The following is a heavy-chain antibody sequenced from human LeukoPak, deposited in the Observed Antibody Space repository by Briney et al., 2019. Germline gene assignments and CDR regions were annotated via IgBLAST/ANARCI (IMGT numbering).Heavy chain of an antibody. CDR2: INHSGST. J-gene: IGHJ4*02. CDR3: ARAGDHCSSTSCYAGWFDY. D-gene: IGHD2-2*01. Sequence: ASETLSLTCAVYGGSFSGYYWSWIRQPPGKGLEWIGEINHSGSTNYNPSLKSRVTISVDTSKNQFSLKLSSVTAAGTAVYYCARAGDHCSSTSCYAGWFDYWGQGTLVTVSS. V-gene: IGHV4-34*01. CDR1: GGSFSGYY.